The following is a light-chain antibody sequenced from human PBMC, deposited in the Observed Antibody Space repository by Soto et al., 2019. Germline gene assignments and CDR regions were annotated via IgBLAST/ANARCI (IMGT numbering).Light chain of an antibody. J-gene: IGLJ1*01. CDR3: AAWDDSLNGGV. V-gene: IGLV1-44*01. CDR1: SFNIGSNT. CDR2: SNN. Sequence: QSALTQPPSASGAPGQRVTISCYCRSFNIGSNTVNWYRQLPGTAPKLLIYSNNQRPSGVPDRFSGSKSGTSASLAISGLQSEDEADYYCAAWDDSLNGGVFGTGTKVTVL.